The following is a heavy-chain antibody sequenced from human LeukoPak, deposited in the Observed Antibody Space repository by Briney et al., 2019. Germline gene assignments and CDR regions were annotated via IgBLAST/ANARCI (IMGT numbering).Heavy chain of an antibody. Sequence: PGGSLRLSCAASGFTFSNAWMSWVRQAPGKGLEWVGRIKSKSGAGTTEYAAPAKGRFTISRDDSINTLYLQMNGLKTEDTAVYYCTTDKADCRGDCYHGFDTWGQGTMVTVSS. CDR3: TTDKADCRGDCYHGFDT. CDR2: IKSKSGAGTT. J-gene: IGHJ3*02. V-gene: IGHV3-15*01. D-gene: IGHD2-21*02. CDR1: GFTFSNAW.